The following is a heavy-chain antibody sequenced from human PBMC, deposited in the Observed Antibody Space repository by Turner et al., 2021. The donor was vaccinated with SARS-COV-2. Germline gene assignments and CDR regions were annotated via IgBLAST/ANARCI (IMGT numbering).Heavy chain of an antibody. CDR2: IWYDGSDK. CDR3: ARSTVTTPPDY. V-gene: IGHV3-33*01. CDR1: GFTFITDG. Sequence: QVQLVESGGGVVQPGRSLRLSCAASGFTFITDGMHWVRQAPGKGLEWVAVIWYDGSDKYYADSVKGRFTISRDNSKNTLYLQMNNLRAEDTAVYYCARSTVTTPPDYWGQGTLVTVSS. J-gene: IGHJ4*02. D-gene: IGHD4-17*01.